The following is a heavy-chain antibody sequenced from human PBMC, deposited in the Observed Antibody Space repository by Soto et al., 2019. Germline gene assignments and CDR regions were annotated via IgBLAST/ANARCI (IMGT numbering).Heavy chain of an antibody. V-gene: IGHV1-46*01. CDR1: GYTFVSYY. CDR3: ARCRSPLHYFGP. D-gene: IGHD1-26*01. J-gene: IGHJ5*02. Sequence: QVQLVQSGAEVKEPGASVKVSCRASGYTFVSYYMHWVRQAPGQGLEWMGIINCNGGGTTYAQKFQGTLTMTRDTSTSTVYMELSGLRSEDTAVYYCARCRSPLHYFGPWGQGTQVTVSS. CDR2: INCNGGGT.